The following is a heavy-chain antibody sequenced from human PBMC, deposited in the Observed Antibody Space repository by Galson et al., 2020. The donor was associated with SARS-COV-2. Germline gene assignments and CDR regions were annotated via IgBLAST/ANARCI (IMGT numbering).Heavy chain of an antibody. J-gene: IGHJ3*02. Sequence: SQTLSLTCAISGDSVPSNSAAWNWNRQSPSRGLAWLGRTYYRSQWSTDYAVSVKSRITINPDTSKNQFSLQLNSVTPEDTAIYYCEGRVAGAGSLHILGQGTMVIVSS. CDR3: EGRVAGAGSLHI. CDR2: TYYRSQWST. D-gene: IGHD6-19*01. CDR1: GDSVPSNSAA. V-gene: IGHV6-1*01.